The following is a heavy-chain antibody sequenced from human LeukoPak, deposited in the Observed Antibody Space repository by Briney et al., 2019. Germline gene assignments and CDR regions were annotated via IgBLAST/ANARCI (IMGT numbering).Heavy chain of an antibody. CDR1: GFIVSSNY. J-gene: IGHJ6*02. CDR2: IYYDGST. CDR3: ARLRYYGMDV. Sequence: QPGGSLGLSCAASGFIVSSNYINWVRQAPGKGLEWVSVIYYDGSTYYADSVKGRFTISRDNSKNSLYLQMNSLRAEDTAVYYCARLRYYGMDVWGQGTTVTVSS. V-gene: IGHV3-53*01.